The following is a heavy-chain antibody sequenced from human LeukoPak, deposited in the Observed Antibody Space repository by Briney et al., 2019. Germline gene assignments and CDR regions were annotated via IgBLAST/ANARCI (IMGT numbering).Heavy chain of an antibody. Sequence: GGSLRLSCTVSGFTFSSYWMHWVRQAPGKGLVWVSRISTDGSTTTYADSVKGRFTISRDNSKNTLYLQMNSLRAEDTAVYYCAKERHSGSYLGYWGQGTLVTVSS. CDR2: ISTDGSTT. V-gene: IGHV3-74*01. CDR1: GFTFSSYW. J-gene: IGHJ4*02. D-gene: IGHD1-26*01. CDR3: AKERHSGSYLGY.